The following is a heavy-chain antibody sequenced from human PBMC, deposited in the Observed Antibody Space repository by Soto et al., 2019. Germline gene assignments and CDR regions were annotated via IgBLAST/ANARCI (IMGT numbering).Heavy chain of an antibody. CDR1: GGSVSSGSYY. V-gene: IGHV4-61*01. CDR3: ASVTRTCISTSCYRYYYGMDV. J-gene: IGHJ6*02. CDR2: IYYSGST. D-gene: IGHD2-2*02. Sequence: QVQLQESGPGLVKPSETLSLTCTVSGGSVSSGSYYWSWIRQPPGKGLEWIGYIYYSGSTNYNPSPKSPVPISVDTSKNQFSLKLSSVTAADTAVYYCASVTRTCISTSCYRYYYGMDVWGQGTTVTVSS.